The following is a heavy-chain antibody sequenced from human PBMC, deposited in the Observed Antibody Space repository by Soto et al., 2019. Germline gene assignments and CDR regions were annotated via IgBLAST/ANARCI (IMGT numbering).Heavy chain of an antibody. CDR1: GYTFTSYG. V-gene: IGHV1-18*01. J-gene: IGHJ6*02. Sequence: ASVKVSCKASGYTFTSYGISWVRQAPGQGLEWMGWISAYNGNTNYAQKLQGRVTMTTDTSTSTAYMELRSLRSDDTAVYYCARDEIIVVVVAAPYCYGMDVWGQGTTVTVSS. CDR2: ISAYNGNT. CDR3: ARDEIIVVVVAAPYCYGMDV. D-gene: IGHD2-15*01.